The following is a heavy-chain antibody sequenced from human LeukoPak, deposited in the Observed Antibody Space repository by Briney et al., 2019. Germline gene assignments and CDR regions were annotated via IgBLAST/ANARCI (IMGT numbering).Heavy chain of an antibody. V-gene: IGHV4-4*07. CDR1: GASISSYY. D-gene: IGHD3-9*01. CDR2: IYTSGST. CDR3: ARLKRLRYFDWFPPRAPYYFDY. J-gene: IGHJ4*02. Sequence: SETLSLTCNVSGASISSYYWSWIRQPAGKGLEWIGRIYTSGSTNYNPSLKSRVTMSVDTSKNQFSLKLSSVTAADTAVYYCARLKRLRYFDWFPPRAPYYFDYWGQGTLVTVSS.